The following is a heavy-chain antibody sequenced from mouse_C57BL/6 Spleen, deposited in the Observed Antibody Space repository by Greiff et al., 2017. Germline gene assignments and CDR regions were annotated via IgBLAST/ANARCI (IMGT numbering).Heavy chain of an antibody. CDR1: GYTFTSYW. CDR2: INPSSGYT. CDR3: ARSPTTVEGYFDV. D-gene: IGHD1-1*01. V-gene: IGHV1-7*01. Sequence: QVQLQQSGAELAKPGASVKLSCKASGYTFTSYWMHWVKQRPGQGLEWIGYINPSSGYTKYNQKFKDKATLTADKSSSTAYMQLSSLTYEDSAVYYCARSPTTVEGYFDVWGTGTTVTVSS. J-gene: IGHJ1*03.